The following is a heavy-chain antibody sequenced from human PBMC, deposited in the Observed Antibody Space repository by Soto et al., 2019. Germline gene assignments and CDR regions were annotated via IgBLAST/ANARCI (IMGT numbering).Heavy chain of an antibody. V-gene: IGHV3-66*01. D-gene: IGHD3-10*01. CDR1: GFTVSSNY. J-gene: IGHJ3*02. Sequence: PGVSLXLSCAASGFTVSSNYMSWVRQTPGKGLEWVSVIYSGGSTYYADSVKGRFSLSRDNSKNTLYLQMNSLRAEDTAVYYCARDYYGSGSYPGRNDAFDIWGQGTMVTVSS. CDR2: IYSGGST. CDR3: ARDYYGSGSYPGRNDAFDI.